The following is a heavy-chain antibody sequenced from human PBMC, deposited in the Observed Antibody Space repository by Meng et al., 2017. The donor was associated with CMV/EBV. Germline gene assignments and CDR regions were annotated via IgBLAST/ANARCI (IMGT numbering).Heavy chain of an antibody. CDR2: IIPILGIA. D-gene: IGHD2-2*01. V-gene: IGHV1-69*10. CDR3: ARDCIVVVPAAYYYYYGMDV. CDR1: GGTFSSYA. J-gene: IGHJ6*02. Sequence: SVKVSCKASGGTFSSYAISWVRQAPGQGLEWMGGIIPILGIANYAQKFQGRVTITADKSTSTAYMELSSLRSEDTAVYYCARDCIVVVPAAYYYYYGMDVWGQGTTVTVSS.